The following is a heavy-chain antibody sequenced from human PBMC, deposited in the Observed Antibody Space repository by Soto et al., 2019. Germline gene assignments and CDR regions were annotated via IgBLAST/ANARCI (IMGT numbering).Heavy chain of an antibody. D-gene: IGHD6-13*01. CDR2: IHYSGTT. Sequence: SETLSLTCTVSGGSMRNYFWTWIRQPPGKGLEWIGYIHYSGTTSFFPSYNPSLRSRVTISEDTSKNQFSLKLLSVTTADTAVYFCAAGEASSRNLAPYYLDFWGQGTLVTAPQ. CDR1: GGSMRNYF. J-gene: IGHJ4*02. CDR3: AAGEASSRNLAPYYLDF. V-gene: IGHV4-59*01.